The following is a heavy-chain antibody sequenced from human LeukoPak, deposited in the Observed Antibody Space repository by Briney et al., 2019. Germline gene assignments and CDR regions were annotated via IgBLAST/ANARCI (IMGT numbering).Heavy chain of an antibody. J-gene: IGHJ4*02. Sequence: PGGSLRLSCAASGFTFSEYSMSWIRQAPGQGLEWVSYISRSGDTIDYADSVKGRFSISRDNAKNSLYLQMNSLRAEDTAVYYCAGYHWNSGVVYWGQGTLVTVSS. CDR1: GFTFSEYS. CDR3: AGYHWNSGVVY. CDR2: ISRSGDTI. D-gene: IGHD1-7*01. V-gene: IGHV3-11*01.